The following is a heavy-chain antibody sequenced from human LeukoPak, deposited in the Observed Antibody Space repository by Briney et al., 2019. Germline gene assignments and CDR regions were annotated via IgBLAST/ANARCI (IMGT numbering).Heavy chain of an antibody. V-gene: IGHV3-7*02. Sequence: PGGSLRLSCAASGFIFSRYWMTWVRQAPGKGLEWVANIKPDGSEKKYVDSVKGRFTISRDNAKNSLYLQMNSLRAEDTAVYYCAGIYYGSGSFDYWGQGTLVTVSS. CDR2: IKPDGSEK. J-gene: IGHJ4*02. D-gene: IGHD3-10*01. CDR3: AGIYYGSGSFDY. CDR1: GFIFSRYW.